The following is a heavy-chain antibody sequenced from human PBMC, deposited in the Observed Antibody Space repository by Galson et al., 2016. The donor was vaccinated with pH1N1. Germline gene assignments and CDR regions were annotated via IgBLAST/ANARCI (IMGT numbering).Heavy chain of an antibody. CDR1: GFTFSSYP. CDR2: ISNDGSKK. CDR3: ARAVFYDVDLVDYYLDY. V-gene: IGHV3-30*04. J-gene: IGHJ4*02. D-gene: IGHD5-12*01. Sequence: SLRLSCAASGFTFSSYPIHWVRQPPGKGLEWVAVISNDGSKKYYADSVGGRFTISRDNSKSTLYLQMNSLRAEDTAVYYCARAVFYDVDLVDYYLDYWGQGTLVTVSS.